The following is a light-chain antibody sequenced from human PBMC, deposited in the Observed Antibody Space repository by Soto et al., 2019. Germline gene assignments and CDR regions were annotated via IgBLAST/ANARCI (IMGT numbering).Light chain of an antibody. CDR2: GAS. CDR3: QQRSNWPLT. V-gene: IGKV3-11*01. Sequence: EIVMTQSPATLSVSPGERATLSCSASQSISTNLAWYQQKPGQAPRLLMYGASSRATGIPARFSGSGSGTEFTLTISSLEPEDFAVYYCQQRSNWPLTFGQGTKVDIK. CDR1: QSISTN. J-gene: IGKJ1*01.